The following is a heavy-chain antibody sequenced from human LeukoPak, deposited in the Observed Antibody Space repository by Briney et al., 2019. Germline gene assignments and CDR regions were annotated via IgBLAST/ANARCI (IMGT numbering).Heavy chain of an antibody. V-gene: IGHV3-23*01. D-gene: IGHD2-2*01. CDR2: ISGSGGST. CDR3: AKAPDIVVVPARFDY. CDR1: GFTFSSYA. Sequence: AGGSLRLSCAASGFTFSSYAMSWVRQAPGEGLEWVSAISGSGGSTYYADSVKGRFTISGDNSKNTLYLQMNSLRAEDTAVYYCAKAPDIVVVPARFDYWGQGTLVTVSS. J-gene: IGHJ4*02.